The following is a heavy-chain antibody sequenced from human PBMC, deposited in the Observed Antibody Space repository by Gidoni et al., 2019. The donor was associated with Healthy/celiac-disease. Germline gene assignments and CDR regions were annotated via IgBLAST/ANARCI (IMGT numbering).Heavy chain of an antibody. CDR1: GGSISSYY. D-gene: IGHD2-2*01. CDR2: IYYSGST. CDR3: AGEGYCSSTSCLDYYYYMDV. V-gene: IGHV4-59*01. J-gene: IGHJ6*03. Sequence: QVQLQESGPGLVKPSETLSLTCTVSGGSISSYYWSWIRQPPGKGLEWIGYIYYSGSTNYNPSLKSRVTISVDTSKNQFSLKLSSVTAADTAVYYCAGEGYCSSTSCLDYYYYMDVWGKGTTVTVSS.